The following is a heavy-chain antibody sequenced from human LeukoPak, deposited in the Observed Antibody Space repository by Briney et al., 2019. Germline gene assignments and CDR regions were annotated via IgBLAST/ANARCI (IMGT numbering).Heavy chain of an antibody. D-gene: IGHD2-2*01. CDR2: IRYDGSNK. V-gene: IGHV3-30*02. CDR1: GFTFSSYG. Sequence: GGSLRLSCAASGFTFSSYGMHWVRQAPGKGLEWVAFIRYDGSNKHYADSVKGRFTISRDNSKNTLYLQMNSLRAEDTAVYYCAKDAPPYCSSTSCFGYWGQGTLVTVSS. J-gene: IGHJ4*02. CDR3: AKDAPPYCSSTSCFGY.